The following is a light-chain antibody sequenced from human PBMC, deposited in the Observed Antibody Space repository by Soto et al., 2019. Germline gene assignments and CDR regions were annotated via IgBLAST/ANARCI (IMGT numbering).Light chain of an antibody. J-gene: IGKJ1*01. Sequence: AIRMTQSPSSFSASTGDRVTITCRASQGISSFLAWYQQKPGKAPKLLIYAASTLQRGVPSRFSGSGSGTDFTLTISCLQSEDFATYYCQQYYNYPWTFGQGTKLEIK. V-gene: IGKV1-8*01. CDR1: QGISSF. CDR3: QQYYNYPWT. CDR2: AAS.